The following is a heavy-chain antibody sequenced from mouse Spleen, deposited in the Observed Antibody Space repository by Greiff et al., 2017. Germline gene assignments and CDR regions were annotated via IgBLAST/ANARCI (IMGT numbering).Heavy chain of an antibody. V-gene: IGHV14-1*01. CDR3: TLYRYDAYYYAMDY. J-gene: IGHJ4*01. CDR1: GFNIKDYY. D-gene: IGHD2-14*01. Sequence: EVQLQQSGAELVRPGASVKLSCTASGFNIKDYYMHWVKQRPEQGLEWIGRIDPEDGDTEYAPKFQGKATMTADTSSNTAYLQLSSLTSEDTAVFYCTLYRYDAYYYAMDYWGQGTSVTVSS. CDR2: IDPEDGDT.